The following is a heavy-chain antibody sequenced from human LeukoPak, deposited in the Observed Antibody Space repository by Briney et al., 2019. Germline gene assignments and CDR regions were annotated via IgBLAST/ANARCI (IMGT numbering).Heavy chain of an antibody. J-gene: IGHJ4*02. CDR2: IKQDGSEK. V-gene: IGHV3-7*01. CDR1: GFTLSSYW. D-gene: IGHD3-22*01. Sequence: GGSLRLSCAASGFTLSSYWMSWVRQAPGKGLEWVANIKQDGSEKYYVDSVKGRFAISGDNAKNSLYLQMNSLRAEDTAVYYCARDGDVSGYSDWGQGTLVTVSS. CDR3: ARDGDVSGYSD.